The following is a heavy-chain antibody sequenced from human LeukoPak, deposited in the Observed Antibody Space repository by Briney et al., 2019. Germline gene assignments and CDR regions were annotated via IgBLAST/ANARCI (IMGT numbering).Heavy chain of an antibody. Sequence: SETLSLTCTVSGGSINRGNFYWGWIRQPPGKGLEWIGNIYYSGSTNYNPSLKSRVTISVDTSKNQFSLKLSSVTAADTAVYYCARPGSSGWYDAFDIWGQGTMVTVSS. CDR2: IYYSGST. V-gene: IGHV4-61*01. CDR3: ARPGSSGWYDAFDI. D-gene: IGHD6-19*01. CDR1: GGSINRGNFY. J-gene: IGHJ3*02.